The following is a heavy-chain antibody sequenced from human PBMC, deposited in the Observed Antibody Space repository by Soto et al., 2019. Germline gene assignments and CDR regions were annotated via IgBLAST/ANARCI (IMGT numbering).Heavy chain of an antibody. D-gene: IGHD2-21*02. CDR1: GFTVSNNY. CDR2: IYSGGAT. Sequence: LSLTCAAPGFTVSNNYMTWVRQAPGKRLEWVSVIYSGGATYYADSVKGRFTISRDNSKNTLYLQMNSLRAEAAAVYYCAPGFGGNSRGQGTLVTVSS. J-gene: IGHJ1*01. CDR3: APGFGGNS. V-gene: IGHV3-53*01.